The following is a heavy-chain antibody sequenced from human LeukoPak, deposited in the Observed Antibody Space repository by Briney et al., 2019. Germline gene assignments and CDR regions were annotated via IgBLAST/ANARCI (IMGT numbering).Heavy chain of an antibody. D-gene: IGHD1-14*01. V-gene: IGHV3-7*01. J-gene: IGHJ6*02. CDR3: ARVMGGIYYYYGMDV. CDR2: IKQDGSEK. CDR1: GFTFSSYA. Sequence: PGGSLRLSCAASGFTFSSYAMSWVRQAPGKGLEWVANIKQDGSEKYYVDSVKGRFTISRDNAKNSLYLQMNSLRAEDTAVYYCARVMGGIYYYYGMDVWGQGTTVTVSS.